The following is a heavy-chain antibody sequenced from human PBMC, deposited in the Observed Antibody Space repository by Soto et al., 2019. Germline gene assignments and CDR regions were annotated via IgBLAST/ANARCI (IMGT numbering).Heavy chain of an antibody. D-gene: IGHD6-6*01. V-gene: IGHV4-38-2*01. CDR2: IYHGGRT. CDR1: GSSITSNHF. J-gene: IGHJ4*02. Sequence: SETLSLTCAVSGSSITSNHFWGWIRQPPGKGLEWIGSIYHGGRTSYSNPSLRDRVTISVDTSKNQFSLKLRSVTAADTAVYYCARVGGVAARTFDYWGQGTLVTVSS. CDR3: ARVGGVAARTFDY.